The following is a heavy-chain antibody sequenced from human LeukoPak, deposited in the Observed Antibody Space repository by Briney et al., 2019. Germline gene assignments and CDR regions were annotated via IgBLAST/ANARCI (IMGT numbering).Heavy chain of an antibody. J-gene: IGHJ4*02. CDR2: IYYSGST. CDR3: ARFYSSSSDDYFDY. V-gene: IGHV4-39*01. CDR1: GGSISSSSYY. Sequence: PSETLSLTCTVSGGSISSSSYYWGWIRQPPGKGLEWIGSIYYSGSTYYNPSLKSRVTISVDTSKNQFSLKLSSVTAADTAVYYRARFYSSSSDDYFDYWGQGTLVIVSS. D-gene: IGHD6-6*01.